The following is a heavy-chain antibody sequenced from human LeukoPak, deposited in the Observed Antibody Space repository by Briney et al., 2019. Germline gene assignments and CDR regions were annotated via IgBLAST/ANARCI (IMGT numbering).Heavy chain of an antibody. V-gene: IGHV1-18*01. CDR3: ARDRKANYYDSSGYYNLIGY. D-gene: IGHD3-22*01. CDR1: GYTFTSYG. J-gene: IGHJ4*02. Sequence: ASVKVSCKASGYTFTSYGISWVRQAPGQGLEWMGWISAYNGNTNYAQKLQGRVTMTTDTSTSTAYMELRSLRSDDTAVYYCARDRKANYYDSSGYYNLIGYWGQGTLVTVSS. CDR2: ISAYNGNT.